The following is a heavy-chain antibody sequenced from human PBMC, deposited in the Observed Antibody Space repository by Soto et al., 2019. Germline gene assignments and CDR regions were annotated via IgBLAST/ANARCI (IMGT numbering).Heavy chain of an antibody. CDR1: GFTFSSYA. CDR2: ISGSGGST. J-gene: IGHJ6*03. V-gene: IGHV3-23*01. D-gene: IGHD6-19*01. Sequence: EVQLLESGGGLVQPGGSLRLSCAASGFTFSSYAMSWVRQAPGKGLEWVSAISGSGGSTYYADSVKGRFTISRDNSKNTLYLQMNSLRAEDTAVYYCAKGGLVPYYYYYYMDVWGKGTTVTVSS. CDR3: AKGGLVPYYYYYYMDV.